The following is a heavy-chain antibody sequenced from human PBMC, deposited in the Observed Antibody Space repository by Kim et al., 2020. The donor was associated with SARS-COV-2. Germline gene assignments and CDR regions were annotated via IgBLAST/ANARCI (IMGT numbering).Heavy chain of an antibody. CDR3: ASLVADEWFGEFSPPGWFDP. J-gene: IGHJ5*02. V-gene: IGHV4-39*01. CDR1: GGSISSSSYY. Sequence: SETLSLTCTVSGGSISSSSYYWGWIRQPPGKGLEWIGSIYYSGSTYYNPSLKSRVTISVDTSKNQFSLKLSSVTAADTAVYYCASLVADEWFGEFSPPGWFDPWGQGTLVTVSS. CDR2: IYYSGST. D-gene: IGHD3-10*01.